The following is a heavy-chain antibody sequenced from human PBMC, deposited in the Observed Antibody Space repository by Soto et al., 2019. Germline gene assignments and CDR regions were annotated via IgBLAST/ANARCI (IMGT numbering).Heavy chain of an antibody. D-gene: IGHD2-15*01. CDR2: MNPNSGNT. V-gene: IGHV1-8*01. CDR3: AREYCSGGSCYQSFDY. J-gene: IGHJ4*02. CDR1: GYTFTSYD. Sequence: ASVKVSCKASGYTFTSYDINWVRQATGQGLEWMGWMNPNSGNTGYAQKFQGRVTMTRNTSISTAYMELSSLRSEDTAVYYCAREYCSGGSCYQSFDYWGQGTLVTVSS.